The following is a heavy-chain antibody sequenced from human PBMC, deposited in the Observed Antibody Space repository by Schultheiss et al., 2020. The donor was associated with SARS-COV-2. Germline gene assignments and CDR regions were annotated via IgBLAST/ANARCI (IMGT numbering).Heavy chain of an antibody. CDR1: GYSISSGDSS. J-gene: IGHJ5*02. V-gene: IGHV4-30-2*01. D-gene: IGHD6-13*01. CDR2: IFHSGST. CDR3: AREAAAAAGGWFDP. Sequence: SQTLSLTCTVSGYSISSGDSSWSWIRQPPGKGLEWIGYIFHSGSTYSNPSVKSRVTISVDRSKNQFSLKLSSVTAADTAVYYCAREAAAAAGGWFDPWGQGTLVTVSS.